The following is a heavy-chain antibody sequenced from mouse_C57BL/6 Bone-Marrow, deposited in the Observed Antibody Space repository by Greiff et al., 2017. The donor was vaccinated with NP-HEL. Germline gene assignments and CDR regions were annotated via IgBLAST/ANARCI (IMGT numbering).Heavy chain of an antibody. Sequence: EVQLQESGAELVRPGASVKLSCTASGFNFKDDYMPWVRQRPEQGLAWIGRIDPEDGDTEYAAKFQGKATITANTSSNTAYLHLSSLTSEDTAVDYCTQTGTEDYWGQGTTLTVSS. V-gene: IGHV14-4*01. D-gene: IGHD4-1*01. CDR3: TQTGTEDY. J-gene: IGHJ2*01. CDR1: GFNFKDDY. CDR2: IDPEDGDT.